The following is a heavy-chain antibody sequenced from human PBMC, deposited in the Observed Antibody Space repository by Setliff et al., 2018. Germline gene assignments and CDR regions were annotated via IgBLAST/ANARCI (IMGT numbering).Heavy chain of an antibody. D-gene: IGHD3-22*01. J-gene: IGHJ4*02. CDR3: ARQLCSSGYCYATTFDY. CDR2: IYRSGST. CDR1: AYSISSGYY. V-gene: IGHV4-38-2*01. Sequence: PSETLSLTCAVSAYSISSGYYWGWIRQAPGKGLEWIASIYRSGSTYYNPSLKSRVTISVDTSKNQFPLKLSSVTASDTAVYYCARQLCSSGYCYATTFDYWGQGTLGTVSS.